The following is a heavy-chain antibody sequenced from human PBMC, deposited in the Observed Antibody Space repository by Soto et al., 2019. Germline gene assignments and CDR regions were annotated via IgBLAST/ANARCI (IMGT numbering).Heavy chain of an antibody. CDR2: INHSGST. Sequence: SETLSLTCAVYGGSFSGYYWSWIRQPPGKGLEWIGDINHSGSTNYNPSLKSRVTISVDRSKNQFSLKLSSVTAADTAVYYCARHFSVDYFDYWGQGALVTVSS. J-gene: IGHJ4*02. CDR3: ARHFSVDYFDY. CDR1: GGSFSGYY. V-gene: IGHV4-34*01.